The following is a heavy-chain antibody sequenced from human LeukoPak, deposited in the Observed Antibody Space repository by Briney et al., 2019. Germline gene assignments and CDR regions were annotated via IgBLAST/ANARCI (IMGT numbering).Heavy chain of an antibody. CDR2: IRSKAKSYAT. J-gene: IGHJ4*02. Sequence: GGSLRLSCAASGFTFSGSAMHWVRQASGRGLEWVGRIRSKAKSYATAYAESVKGRFTISRDDSKNTAYLQMNSLKTEDTAVYYCTSYGSGNPDFDSWDQGTLVTVSS. CDR3: TSYGSGNPDFDS. D-gene: IGHD3-10*01. CDR1: GFTFSGSA. V-gene: IGHV3-73*01.